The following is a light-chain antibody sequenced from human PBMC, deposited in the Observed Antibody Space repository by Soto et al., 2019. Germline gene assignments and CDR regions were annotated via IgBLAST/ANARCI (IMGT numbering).Light chain of an antibody. J-gene: IGLJ3*02. CDR1: SSDVGAYGY. CDR2: EVS. V-gene: IGLV2-14*01. Sequence: QSALTQPASVSGSPGQSITISCTGTSSDVGAYGYVSWYQQHPGKAPKLMIYEVSDRPSGVSNRFSGSKSGNTASLTISGLQAEDEGDYYCAAWDDSLSGWVFGGGTKLTVL. CDR3: AAWDDSLSGWV.